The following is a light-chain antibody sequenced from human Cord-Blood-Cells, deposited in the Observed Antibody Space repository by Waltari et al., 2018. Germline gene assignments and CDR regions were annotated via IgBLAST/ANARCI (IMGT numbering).Light chain of an antibody. J-gene: IGKJ4*01. CDR2: WAS. Sequence: DIVMTQSPVSLSVSLGERDNINCKSSKSVLYSSNNKNYLAWYQQKPGQPPKLLIYWASTRESGVPDRFSGSGSGTDFTLTISSLQAEDVAVYYCQQYYSTPLTFGGGTKVEIK. CDR1: KSVLYSSNNKNY. V-gene: IGKV4-1*01. CDR3: QQYYSTPLT.